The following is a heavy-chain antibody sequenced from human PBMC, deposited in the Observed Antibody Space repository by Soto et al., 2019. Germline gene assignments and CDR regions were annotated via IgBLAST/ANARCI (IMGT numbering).Heavy chain of an antibody. V-gene: IGHV1-18*01. J-gene: IGHJ5*01. CDR3: AGDRRVPAATENWFDP. Sequence: ASVKVSCKASGYTFTSYGISWVRQAPGQGLEWMGWISAYNGNTNYAQKLQGRVTMTTDTSTSTAYMELRSLRSDDTAVYYCAGDRRVPAATENWFDPWGQGTLVTVSS. D-gene: IGHD2-2*01. CDR1: GYTFTSYG. CDR2: ISAYNGNT.